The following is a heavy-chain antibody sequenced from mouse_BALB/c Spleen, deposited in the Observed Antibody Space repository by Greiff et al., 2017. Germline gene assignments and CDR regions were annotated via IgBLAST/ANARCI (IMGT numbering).Heavy chain of an antibody. J-gene: IGHJ1*01. D-gene: IGHD1-2*01. Sequence: QVQLKQSGPGLVAPSQSLSITCTVSGFSLTGYGVNWVRQPPGKGLEWLGMIWGDGSTDYNSALKSRLSISKDNSKSQVFLKMNSLQTDDTARYYCARDQGITTAPLWYFDVWGAGTTVTVSS. CDR2: IWGDGST. CDR1: GFSLTGYG. CDR3: ARDQGITTAPLWYFDV. V-gene: IGHV2-6-7*01.